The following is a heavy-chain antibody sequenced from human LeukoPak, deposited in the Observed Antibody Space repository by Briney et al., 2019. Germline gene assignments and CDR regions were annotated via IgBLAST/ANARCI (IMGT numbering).Heavy chain of an antibody. Sequence: AETLSLTCTVSGGPISTYQWSWIRQPPGKGLEWIGEINHSGSTNYNPSLKSRVTISVDTSKNQFSLKLSSVTAADTAVYYCANEGVLRYFDWYDYWGQGTLVTVSS. D-gene: IGHD3-9*01. CDR3: ANEGVLRYFDWYDY. J-gene: IGHJ4*02. CDR1: GGPISTYQ. CDR2: INHSGST. V-gene: IGHV4-34*01.